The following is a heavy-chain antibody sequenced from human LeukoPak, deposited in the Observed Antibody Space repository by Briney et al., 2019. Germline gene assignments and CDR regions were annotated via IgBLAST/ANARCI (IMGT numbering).Heavy chain of an antibody. CDR3: ARRPGY. V-gene: IGHV4-34*01. J-gene: IGHJ4*02. CDR1: GGSFSGYY. D-gene: IGHD7-27*01. Sequence: SETLSLTCAVYGGSFSGYYWSWIRQPPGKGLEWIGEINHSGSTNYNPSLKSRVTISVHTSKNQFSLKLSSVTAADTAVYYCARRPGYWGQGTLVTVSS. CDR2: INHSGST.